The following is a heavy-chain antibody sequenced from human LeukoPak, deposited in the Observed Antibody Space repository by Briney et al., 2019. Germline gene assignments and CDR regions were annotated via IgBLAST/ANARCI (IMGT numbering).Heavy chain of an antibody. D-gene: IGHD1-26*01. Sequence: SETLSLTCAVYGGFFSGYYWSWIRQPPGKGLEWIGEINHSGSTNYNPSLKSRVTISVDTSKNQFSLKLSSVTAADTAVYYCARNPFNSGSYSTDAFDIWGQGTMVTVSS. CDR2: INHSGST. J-gene: IGHJ3*02. CDR1: GGFFSGYY. CDR3: ARNPFNSGSYSTDAFDI. V-gene: IGHV4-34*01.